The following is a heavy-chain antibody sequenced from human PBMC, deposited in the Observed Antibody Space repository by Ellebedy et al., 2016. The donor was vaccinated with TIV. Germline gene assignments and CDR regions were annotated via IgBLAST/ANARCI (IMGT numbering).Heavy chain of an antibody. Sequence: PGGPLRLSCAASGFTFTDCAMSWVRQAPGKGLEWVSMISESGDSTYYTDSVKGRFTISRDSSQNTVYLQMNSLRAEDTAIYYCARRRWADYWGQGTLVTVSS. CDR2: ISESGDST. CDR3: ARRRWADY. V-gene: IGHV3-23*01. CDR1: GFTFTDCA. J-gene: IGHJ4*02. D-gene: IGHD6-13*01.